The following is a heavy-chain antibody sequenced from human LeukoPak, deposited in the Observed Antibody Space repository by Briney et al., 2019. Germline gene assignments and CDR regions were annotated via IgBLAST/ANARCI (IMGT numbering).Heavy chain of an antibody. D-gene: IGHD6-19*01. CDR1: GYTLTGYY. Sequence: ASVKVSCKASGYTLTGYYMHWVRQAPGQGLEWMGWINPNSGGTNYAQKFQGRVTMTRDTSISTAYMELSRLRSDDTAVYYCAREFLSTVAGTEPWGQGTLVTVSS. CDR2: INPNSGGT. J-gene: IGHJ4*02. V-gene: IGHV1-2*02. CDR3: AREFLSTVAGTEP.